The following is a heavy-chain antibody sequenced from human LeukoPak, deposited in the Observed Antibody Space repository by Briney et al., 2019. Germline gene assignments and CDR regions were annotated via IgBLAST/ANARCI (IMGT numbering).Heavy chain of an antibody. V-gene: IGHV3-74*01. CDR1: GFTFSSYW. Sequence: PGGSLRLSCAASGFTFSSYWMHWVRQAPGKGLVWVSRINSDGSSTSYADSVKGRFTISRDNAKNTLYLQMNSLRAEDTAVYYCARLVNYHYYMDVWGKGTTVTVSS. CDR3: ARLVNYHYYMDV. D-gene: IGHD2-21*01. J-gene: IGHJ6*03. CDR2: INSDGSST.